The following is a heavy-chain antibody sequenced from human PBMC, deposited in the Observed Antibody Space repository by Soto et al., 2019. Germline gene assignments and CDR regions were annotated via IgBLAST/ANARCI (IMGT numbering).Heavy chain of an antibody. CDR1: GGSISSYY. CDR3: VSHRNYIVVSGSFFDY. V-gene: IGHV4-59*08. Sequence: SETLSLTCTVSGGSISSYYWSLIRQPPGKGLEWIGYMYNSGSTNYNPSLKSRVTISVDTSKNQFSLKLSSVAAADTAVYFCVSHRNYIVVSGSFFDYWSQGTLVTVSS. CDR2: MYNSGST. J-gene: IGHJ4*02. D-gene: IGHD6-19*01.